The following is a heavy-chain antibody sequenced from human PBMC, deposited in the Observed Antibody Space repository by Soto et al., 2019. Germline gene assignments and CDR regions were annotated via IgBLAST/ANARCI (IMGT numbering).Heavy chain of an antibody. CDR3: AKDITILAYCGGDCSPGPKYFQH. D-gene: IGHD2-21*01. CDR2: ISGSGGST. V-gene: IGHV3-23*01. CDR1: GFTFSSYA. Sequence: GGSLRLSCAASGFTFSSYAMSWVRQAPGKGLEWVSAISGSGGSTYYADSVKGRFTISRDNSKNRLYLQMNSLRAEDTAVYYCAKDITILAYCGGDCSPGPKYFQHWGQGTLVTVSS. J-gene: IGHJ1*01.